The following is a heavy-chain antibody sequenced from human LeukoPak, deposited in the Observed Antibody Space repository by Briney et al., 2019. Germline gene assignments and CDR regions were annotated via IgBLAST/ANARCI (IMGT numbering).Heavy chain of an antibody. J-gene: IGHJ4*02. CDR1: GGSISSGGYS. CDR3: ARVSPGMREYYFDY. D-gene: IGHD1-26*01. V-gene: IGHV4-30-2*01. CDR2: IYHSGST. Sequence: TSETLSLTCAVSGGSISSGGYSWSWIRQPPGKGLEWIGYIYHSGSTYYNPFLKSRVTISVDTSKNQFSLKLSSVTAADTAVYYCARVSPGMREYYFDYWGQGTLVTVSS.